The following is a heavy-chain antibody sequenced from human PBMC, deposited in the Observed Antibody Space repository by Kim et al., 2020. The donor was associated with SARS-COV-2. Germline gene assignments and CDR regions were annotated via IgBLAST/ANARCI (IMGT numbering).Heavy chain of an antibody. J-gene: IGHJ5*02. CDR2: INAGNGNT. V-gene: IGHV1-3*01. Sequence: ASVKVSCKASGYTFTSYAMHWVRQAPGQRLEWMGWINAGNGNTKYSQKFQGRVTITRVTSASTAYMELSSLRSEDTAVYYCARETELLGIDPWGQGTLVTVSS. CDR3: ARETELLGIDP. CDR1: GYTFTSYA. D-gene: IGHD3-10*01.